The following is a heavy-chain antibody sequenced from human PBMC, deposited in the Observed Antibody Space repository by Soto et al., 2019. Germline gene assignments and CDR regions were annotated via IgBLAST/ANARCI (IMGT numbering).Heavy chain of an antibody. CDR2: ISGSGGDT. CDR1: GFTFSSYA. J-gene: IGHJ4*02. D-gene: IGHD6-6*01. V-gene: IGHV3-23*01. CDR3: AKLTRDSTSSWLFDY. Sequence: EVQLLESGGGLVQPGGSLRLSCAVSGFTFSSYAMSWVRQAPGKGLEWVSAISGSGGDTYYADSVKGRFTISRDNSKNTVYLQMNSLRAEDTAVHYCAKLTRDSTSSWLFDYWGQGTLVTVSS.